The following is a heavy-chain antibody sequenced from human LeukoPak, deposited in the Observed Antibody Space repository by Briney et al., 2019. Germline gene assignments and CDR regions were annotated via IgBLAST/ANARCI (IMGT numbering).Heavy chain of an antibody. Sequence: PGGSLRLSCAASGFTFDDYAMHWVRQAPGKGLEWVSLIGGDGGSTYYADSVKGRFTISRDNSKNSLYLQMNSLRTEDTALYYCAKDRGSSSWDPAFDYWGQGTLVTVSS. D-gene: IGHD6-13*01. CDR2: IGGDGGST. CDR1: GFTFDDYA. CDR3: AKDRGSSSWDPAFDY. J-gene: IGHJ4*02. V-gene: IGHV3-43*02.